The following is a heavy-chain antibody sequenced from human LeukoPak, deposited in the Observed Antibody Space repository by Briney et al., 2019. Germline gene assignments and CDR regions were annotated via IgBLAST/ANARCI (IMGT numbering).Heavy chain of an antibody. CDR2: AYDDGSNQ. V-gene: IGHV3-33*01. CDR1: GFTFRIYG. CDR3: ATGSGYYYDH. Sequence: GGSLRLSCAAAGFTFRIYGMHWVRQAPGKGLEWVAVAYDDGSNQYYADSVKGRFTISKDISKNTLYVQMNSLRAEDTAVYYCATGSGYYYDHWGQGTLVTVSS. J-gene: IGHJ4*02. D-gene: IGHD3-22*01.